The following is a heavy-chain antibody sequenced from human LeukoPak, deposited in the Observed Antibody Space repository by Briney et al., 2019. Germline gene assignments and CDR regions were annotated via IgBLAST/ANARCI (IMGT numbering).Heavy chain of an antibody. J-gene: IGHJ3*02. D-gene: IGHD6-6*01. Sequence: SETLSLTCTVSGGSINSYYWSWIRQPPGKGLEWIGYIYYSGSTNYNPSLKSRVTISVDTSKNQFSLKLSSVTAADTAVYYCARARFSSYDAFDIWGQGTMVTVSS. V-gene: IGHV4-59*01. CDR1: GGSINSYY. CDR2: IYYSGST. CDR3: ARARFSSYDAFDI.